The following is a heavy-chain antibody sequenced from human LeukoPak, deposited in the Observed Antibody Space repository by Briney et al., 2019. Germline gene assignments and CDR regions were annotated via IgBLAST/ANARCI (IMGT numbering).Heavy chain of an antibody. CDR3: ARGGAALVRGSPGGMDV. CDR1: GGSISNYY. CDR2: IHDSGKT. V-gene: IGHV4-59*08. Sequence: PSETLSLTCTVSGGSISNYYWSWIRQPPGKGLEWIGYIHDSGKTNYNPSLKSRVAILVDTSKNQFSLILTSVTAADTAVYYCARGGAALVRGSPGGMDVWGQGTTVAVSS. J-gene: IGHJ6*02. D-gene: IGHD3-10*01.